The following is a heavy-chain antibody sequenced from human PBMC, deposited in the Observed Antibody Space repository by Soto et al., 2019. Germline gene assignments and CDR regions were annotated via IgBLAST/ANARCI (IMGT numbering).Heavy chain of an antibody. Sequence: SETLSLTCTVSGGSISSYYWSWIRQPPGKGLEWIGYIYYSGSTNYNPSLKSRVTISVDTSKNQFSLKLSSVTGADTAVYYCARFNYGDYVLWGQGTLVTVSS. J-gene: IGHJ4*02. CDR2: IYYSGST. V-gene: IGHV4-59*01. CDR1: GGSISSYY. CDR3: ARFNYGDYVL. D-gene: IGHD4-17*01.